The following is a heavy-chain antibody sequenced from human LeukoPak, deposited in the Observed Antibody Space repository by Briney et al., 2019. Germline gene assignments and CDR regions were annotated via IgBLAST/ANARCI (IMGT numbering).Heavy chain of an antibody. CDR2: IYTSGST. V-gene: IGHV4-4*07. CDR3: ARDDVVGATRWSY. Sequence: SETLSLTCTVSGGSISSYYWSWFRQPAGKGLEWIGRIYTSGSTNYNPSLKSRVTMSVDTSKNQFSLKLSSVTAADTAVYYCARDDVVGATRWSYWGQGTLVTVSS. CDR1: GGSISSYY. J-gene: IGHJ4*02. D-gene: IGHD1-26*01.